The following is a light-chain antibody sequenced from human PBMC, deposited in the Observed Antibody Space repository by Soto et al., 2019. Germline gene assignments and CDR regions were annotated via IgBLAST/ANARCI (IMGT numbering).Light chain of an antibody. CDR1: SSDVGGYNY. Sequence: QSALTQPASVSGSPGQSITISCTGTSSDVGGYNYVPWYQQHPGKAPKLMIYGGSKRPSGVSNRFSGSKSGNTASLTISGLQAEDEADYYCCSYAGSYVFGTGTKVTVL. V-gene: IGLV2-23*01. CDR3: CSYAGSYV. CDR2: GGS. J-gene: IGLJ1*01.